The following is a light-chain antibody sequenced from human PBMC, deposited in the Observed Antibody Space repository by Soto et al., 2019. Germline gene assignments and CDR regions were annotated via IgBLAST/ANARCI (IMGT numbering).Light chain of an antibody. Sequence: EIVLTQSPGTLSLSPGERATLSCRASQSVSNNYLAWYQQKPGQAPRLLIYDASNRATGIPARFSGSGSGTDFTLTISSLEPEDFAVYYCQQRSTSWTFGQGTKVDIK. V-gene: IGKV3-11*01. CDR1: QSVSNNY. CDR3: QQRSTSWT. J-gene: IGKJ1*01. CDR2: DAS.